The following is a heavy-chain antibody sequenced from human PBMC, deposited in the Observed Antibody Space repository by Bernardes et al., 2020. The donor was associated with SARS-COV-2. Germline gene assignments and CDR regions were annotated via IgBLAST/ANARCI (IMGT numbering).Heavy chain of an antibody. CDR3: VKGYGLAPRLNWLDY. CDR1: GFTFSSYA. V-gene: IGHV3-64D*06. CDR2: ISGNGDNT. Sequence: GGSLRLSCSASGFTFSSYAMHWVRQAPGKGLESFSAISGNGDNTYYADSVKGRFTISRDNSKNTLYLQMSSLRAEDTAVYFCVKGYGLAPRLNWLDYWGQGALVTVSS. J-gene: IGHJ4*02. D-gene: IGHD1-1*01.